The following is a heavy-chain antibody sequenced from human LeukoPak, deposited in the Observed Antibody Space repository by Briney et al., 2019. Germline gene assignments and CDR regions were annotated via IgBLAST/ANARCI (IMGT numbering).Heavy chain of an antibody. J-gene: IGHJ5*02. CDR3: VVPAATGFDP. D-gene: IGHD2-2*01. CDR2: IIPIFGTA. CDR1: GGTFSSYA. V-gene: IGHV1-69*05. Sequence: ASVKLSCKASGGTFSSYAISWVRQAPGQGLEWMGGIIPIFGTANYAQKFQCRVTITTDESTSTAYMELSSLRSEDTAVYYCVVPAATGFDPWGQGTLVTVSS.